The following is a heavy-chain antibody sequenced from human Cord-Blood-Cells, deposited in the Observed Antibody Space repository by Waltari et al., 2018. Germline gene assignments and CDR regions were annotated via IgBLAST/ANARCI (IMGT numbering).Heavy chain of an antibody. CDR3: ARGPSYYDFWSGYYRVDY. D-gene: IGHD3-3*01. Sequence: QVQLQESGPGLVKPSQTLSLTCTVSGGSISSGDYYWSWICQPPGKGLEWIGYIYYSGSTYYNPSLKSRVTISVDTSKNQFSLKLSSVTAADTAVYYCARGPSYYDFWSGYYRVDYWGQGTLVTVSS. CDR1: GGSISSGDYY. V-gene: IGHV4-30-4*08. J-gene: IGHJ4*02. CDR2: IYYSGST.